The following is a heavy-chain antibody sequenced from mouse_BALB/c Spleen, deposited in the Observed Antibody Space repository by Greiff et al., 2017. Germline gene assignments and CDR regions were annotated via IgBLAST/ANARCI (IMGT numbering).Heavy chain of an antibody. J-gene: IGHJ4*01. CDR1: GYTFTDYE. Sequence: QVQLQQSGAELVRPGASVTLSCKASGYTFTDYEMHWVKQTPVHGLEWIGAIDPETGGTAYNQKFKGKATLTADKSSNTAYMELRSLTSEDSAVYYCTRGRDYAYYAMDYWGQGTSVTVSS. CDR2: IDPETGGT. CDR3: TRGRDYAYYAMDY. D-gene: IGHD2-4*01. V-gene: IGHV1-15*01.